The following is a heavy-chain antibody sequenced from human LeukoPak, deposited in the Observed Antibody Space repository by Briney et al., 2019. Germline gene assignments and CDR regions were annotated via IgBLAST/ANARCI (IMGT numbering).Heavy chain of an antibody. Sequence: ASVKVSCKASGYTFTGYYIHWVRQAPGQGLEWMGWINPNSGGTNYAQKFQGRVTMTRDTSISTAYMELSRLRSDDTAVYYCARVFGYSYGYWGQGTLVTVSS. J-gene: IGHJ4*02. CDR1: GYTFTGYY. D-gene: IGHD5-18*01. V-gene: IGHV1-2*02. CDR3: ARVFGYSYGY. CDR2: INPNSGGT.